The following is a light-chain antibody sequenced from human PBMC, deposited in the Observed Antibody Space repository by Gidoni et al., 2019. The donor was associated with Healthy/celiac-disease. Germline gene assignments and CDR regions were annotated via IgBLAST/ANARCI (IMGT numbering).Light chain of an antibody. V-gene: IGLV3-19*01. CDR1: SLRSYY. CDR2: GKN. J-gene: IGLJ1*01. CDR3: NSRDSSGNHLEV. Sequence: SSDLTQDPAVSVAFRQTVRITCQGDSLRSYYASWYQQKPGQAPVLVIYGKNNRPSGIPDRFSGSSSGNTASLTITGAQAEDEADYYCNSRDSSGNHLEVFGTGTKVTVL.